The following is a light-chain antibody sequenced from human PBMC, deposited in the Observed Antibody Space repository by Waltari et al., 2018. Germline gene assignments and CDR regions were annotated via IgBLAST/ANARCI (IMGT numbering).Light chain of an antibody. CDR2: RTS. CDR3: QQYKIYSRT. Sequence: DIQVTQSPSIVSASVGDRVTITCRASQNLSLYLAWYQQKPGNAPKLQIYRTSSLYGGVPSRFSGSGSGIEFSLTISGLQPDDFATYFCQQYKIYSRTFGQGTRVEVK. J-gene: IGKJ1*01. V-gene: IGKV1-5*03. CDR1: QNLSLY.